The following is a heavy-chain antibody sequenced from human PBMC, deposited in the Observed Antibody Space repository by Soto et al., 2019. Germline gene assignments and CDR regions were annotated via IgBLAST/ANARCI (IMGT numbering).Heavy chain of an antibody. CDR1: GGTFSSYA. V-gene: IGHV1-69*12. J-gene: IGHJ6*02. CDR2: IIPIFGTA. D-gene: IGHD1-1*01. CDR3: ARSLLKRNYYYYGMDV. Sequence: QVQLVQSGAEVKKPGSSVKVSCKASGGTFSSYAISWVRQAPGQGLEWMGGIIPIFGTANYAQKFQGRVTITAEESTSTAYMELSSRRSEDTAVYYCARSLLKRNYYYYGMDVWGQGTTVTVSS.